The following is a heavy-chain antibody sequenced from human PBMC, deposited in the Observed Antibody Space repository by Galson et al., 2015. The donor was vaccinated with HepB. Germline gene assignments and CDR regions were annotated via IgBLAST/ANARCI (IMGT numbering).Heavy chain of an antibody. V-gene: IGHV3-23*01. Sequence: SLRLSCAASGFTFSYYAMTWVRQAPGKGLEWVSSISGGGETTYYADSVKGRFTVSRDNAKKILYLRTNSLRAEDTAVYYCAKGDVWGSAARNYGMDVWGQGTTVTVSS. J-gene: IGHJ6*02. CDR3: AKGDVWGSAARNYGMDV. CDR2: ISGGGETT. CDR1: GFTFSYYA. D-gene: IGHD3-16*01.